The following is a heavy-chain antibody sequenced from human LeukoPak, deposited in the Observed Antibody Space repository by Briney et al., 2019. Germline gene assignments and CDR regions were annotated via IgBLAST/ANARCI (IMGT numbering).Heavy chain of an antibody. CDR2: ISNDGSIQ. Sequence: GGSLRLSCAASGFTFRYYAMHWVRQAPGKGLEWVAVISNDGSIQYYTDSVKGRFIISRDDSKNRMYLQMNSLRVDDTALYYCARGPDPVVRGPRRAFDLWGQGTRVTVSS. V-gene: IGHV3-30-3*01. J-gene: IGHJ3*01. D-gene: IGHD3-10*01. CDR1: GFTFRYYA. CDR3: ARGPDPVVRGPRRAFDL.